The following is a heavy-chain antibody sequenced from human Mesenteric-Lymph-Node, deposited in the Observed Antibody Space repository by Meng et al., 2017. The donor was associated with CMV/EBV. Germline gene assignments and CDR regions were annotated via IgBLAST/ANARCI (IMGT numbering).Heavy chain of an antibody. V-gene: IGHV3-7*01. CDR1: GFSFSTYW. Sequence: GESLKISCATSGFSFSTYWMSWVRQAPGKGLECVANIKQDGSEKYYVDSVKGRFTISRDNAKNSLYLQMNSLRAEDTAVYYCATGSGYYWGQGTLVTVSS. CDR3: ATGSGYY. J-gene: IGHJ4*02. CDR2: IKQDGSEK. D-gene: IGHD3-22*01.